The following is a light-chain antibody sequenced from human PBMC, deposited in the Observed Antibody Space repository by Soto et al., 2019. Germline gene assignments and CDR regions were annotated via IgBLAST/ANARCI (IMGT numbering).Light chain of an antibody. V-gene: IGKV4-1*01. J-gene: IGKJ2*01. CDR2: WAS. CDR3: QQYYGTPYT. CDR1: QTVVYSTSSQSY. Sequence: DIVLTQSPDSLAVSLGERAAINCKSSQTVVYSTSSQSYLAWYQQKPGQPPKLLIYWASTRESGVPDRFIGSGSGTDFTLTINNLQAEDVAVYYCQQYYGTPYTFGQGTKLVMK.